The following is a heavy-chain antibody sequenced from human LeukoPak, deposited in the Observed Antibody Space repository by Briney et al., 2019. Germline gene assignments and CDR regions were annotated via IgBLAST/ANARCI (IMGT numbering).Heavy chain of an antibody. J-gene: IGHJ2*01. Sequence: GGSLRLSCAASGFTISSYWMSWVRQPPGKGLEWVANIKQDGSEKYYVDSVRGRFTISRDNAKNSLYLQMNSLRAEDTAVYYCARDPGAYWYFDLWGRGTLVTVSS. CDR2: IKQDGSEK. CDR3: ARDPGAYWYFDL. D-gene: IGHD3-10*01. V-gene: IGHV3-7*05. CDR1: GFTISSYW.